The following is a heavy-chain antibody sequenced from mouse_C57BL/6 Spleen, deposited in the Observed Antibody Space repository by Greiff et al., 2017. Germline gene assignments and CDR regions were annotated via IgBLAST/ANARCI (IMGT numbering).Heavy chain of an antibody. CDR2: IHPNSGST. CDR1: GYTFTSYW. CDR3: ARDYGSPWLAY. Sequence: QVQLQQPGAELVKPGASVKLSCTASGYTFTSYWMPWVHQRPGQGLEWIGMIHPNSGSTNYNEKFKSKAILTVDKSSSTAYMQLSSLTSEDSAVYYGARDYGSPWLAYWGQGTLVTVSA. J-gene: IGHJ3*01. D-gene: IGHD1-1*01. V-gene: IGHV1-64*01.